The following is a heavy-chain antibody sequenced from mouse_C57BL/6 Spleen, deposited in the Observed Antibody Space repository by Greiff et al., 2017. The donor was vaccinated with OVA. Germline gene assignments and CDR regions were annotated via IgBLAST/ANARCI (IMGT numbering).Heavy chain of an antibody. V-gene: IGHV1-78*01. CDR3: ARKGDSSAWFAY. D-gene: IGHD3-2*02. Sequence: QVQLQQSDAELVKPGASVKISCKVSGYTFTDHTIHWMKQRPEQGLEWIGYIYPRDGSTKYNEKFKGKATLTADKSASTSYMQLNILTSEDSSVYFCARKGDSSAWFAYWGQGTLVTVSA. CDR2: IYPRDGST. CDR1: GYTFTDHT. J-gene: IGHJ3*01.